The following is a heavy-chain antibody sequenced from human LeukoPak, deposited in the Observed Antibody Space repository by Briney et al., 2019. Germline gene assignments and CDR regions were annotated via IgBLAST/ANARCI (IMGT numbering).Heavy chain of an antibody. CDR1: GFTVSSNY. D-gene: IGHD4-17*01. Sequence: GGSLRLSCAASGFTVSSNYMSWVRQAPGKGLEWVSVIYSGGSTYYAGSVKGRFTISRDNSKNTLYLQMNSLRAEDTAVYYCARCYGDYAEYFQHWGQGTLVTVSS. CDR3: ARCYGDYAEYFQH. J-gene: IGHJ1*01. V-gene: IGHV3-66*01. CDR2: IYSGGST.